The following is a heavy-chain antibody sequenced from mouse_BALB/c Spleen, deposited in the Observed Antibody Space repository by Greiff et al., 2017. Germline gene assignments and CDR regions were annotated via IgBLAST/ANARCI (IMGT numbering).Heavy chain of an antibody. CDR3: ARSYYGSSYFDC. CDR2: IYPGSGNT. V-gene: IGHV1-77*01. Sequence: VQLQQSGAELARPGASVKLSCKASGYTFTDYYINWVKQRTGQGLEWIGEIYPGSGNTYYNEKFKGKATLTADKSSSTAYMQLSSLTSEDSAVYFCARSYYGSSYFDCWGQGTTLTVSS. CDR1: GYTFTDYY. D-gene: IGHD1-1*01. J-gene: IGHJ2*01.